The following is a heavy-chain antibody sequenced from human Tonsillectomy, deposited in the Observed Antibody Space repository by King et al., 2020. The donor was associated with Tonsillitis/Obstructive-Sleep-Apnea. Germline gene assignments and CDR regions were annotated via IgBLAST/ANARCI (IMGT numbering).Heavy chain of an antibody. CDR2: INSSGSTI. V-gene: IGHV3-48*03. D-gene: IGHD3-10*01. CDR1: GFTFSSNE. CDR3: AGGLVRGVIITAVFDY. J-gene: IGHJ4*02. Sequence: VQLVESGGGLVQPGGSLRLSCAASGFTFSSNEMNWVRQAPGKGLEWVSYINSSGSTITNADSVKGRFTISRDNAKNSLYLQMNSLRAEDTAVYYCAGGLVRGVIITAVFDYWGQGTLVTVSS.